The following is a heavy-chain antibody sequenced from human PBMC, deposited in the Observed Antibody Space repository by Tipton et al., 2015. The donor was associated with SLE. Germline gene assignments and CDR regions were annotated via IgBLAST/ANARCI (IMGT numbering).Heavy chain of an antibody. Sequence: LSLTCTVSGGSISSYYWSWVRQAPGKGLEWVSGISGSGDITNYADSVKGRFTISRDNSENTLYLQMNRLRAEDTAVYYCARVNDWSFDFWGQGTLVTVSS. CDR1: GGSISSYY. CDR2: ISGSGDIT. CDR3: ARVNDWSFDF. V-gene: IGHV3-23*01. J-gene: IGHJ4*02. D-gene: IGHD3-9*01.